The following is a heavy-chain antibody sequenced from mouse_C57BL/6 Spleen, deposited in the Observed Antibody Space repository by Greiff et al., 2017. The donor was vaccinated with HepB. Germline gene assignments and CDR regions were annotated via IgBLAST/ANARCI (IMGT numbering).Heavy chain of an antibody. D-gene: IGHD6-2*01. CDR2: IYPGSGST. Sequence: QVQLQQPGAELVKPGASVKMSCKASGYTFTSYWITWVKQRPGQGLEWIGDIYPGSGSTNYNEKFKSKATLTVDTSSSTAYMQLSSLTSEDSAVYDCARNGPGSVSFDVWGTGTTVTVSS. V-gene: IGHV1-55*01. CDR1: GYTFTSYW. J-gene: IGHJ1*03. CDR3: ARNGPGSVSFDV.